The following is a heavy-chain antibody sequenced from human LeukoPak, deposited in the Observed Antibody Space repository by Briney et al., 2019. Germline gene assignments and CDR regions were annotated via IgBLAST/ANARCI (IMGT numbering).Heavy chain of an antibody. CDR1: GGSFSVYY. D-gene: IGHD2-2*01. CDR2: INHSGST. J-gene: IGHJ5*02. V-gene: IGHV4-34*01. CDR3: AREGIVPAVLKYNWFDP. Sequence: SETLSLTCAVYGGSFSVYYWSWIRQPPGKGLEWIGEINHSGSTNYNPSLKSRVTISVDTSKNQFSLKLSSVTAADTAVYYCAREGIVPAVLKYNWFDPWGQGTLVTVSS.